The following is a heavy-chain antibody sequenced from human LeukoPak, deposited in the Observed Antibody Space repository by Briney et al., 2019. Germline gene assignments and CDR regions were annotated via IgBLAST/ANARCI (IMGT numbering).Heavy chain of an antibody. CDR3: ARGVDEAKVGY. CDR2: IHPNGST. CDR1: GGSFSDYY. V-gene: IGHV4-34*01. J-gene: IGHJ4*02. Sequence: SDTLSLTCAVYGGSFSDYYWNWIRQPPGKGLEWIGEIHPNGSTTYNPSLQSRVTISVDTSQNQLSLKLSSVTAADTAVYYCARGVDEAKVGYWGQGTLVTVSS.